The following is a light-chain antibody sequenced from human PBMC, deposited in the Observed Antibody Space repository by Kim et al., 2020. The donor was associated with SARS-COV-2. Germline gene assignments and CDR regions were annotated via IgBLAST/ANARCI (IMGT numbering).Light chain of an antibody. CDR1: GGASASCY. CDR3: QSFDSSNLWV. V-gene: IGLV6-57*03. CDR2: GAN. J-gene: IGLJ3*02. Sequence: NFMLTQPPSVSESPGTTVTISCTRSGGASASCYVQWYQQRPGSAPTTVIYGANQRPPGVPDRFSASVAQSSGSASLTISGLKAEDEADYYCQSFDSSNLWVFGGGTKLTVL.